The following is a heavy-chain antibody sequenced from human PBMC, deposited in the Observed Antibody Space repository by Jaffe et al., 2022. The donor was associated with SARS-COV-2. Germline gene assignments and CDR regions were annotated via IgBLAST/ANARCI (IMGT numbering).Heavy chain of an antibody. Sequence: QVQLQQWGAGLLKPSETLSLTCAVYGGSFSGYYWSWIRQPPGKGLEWIGEINHSGSTNYNPSLKSRVTISVDTSKNQFSLKLSSVTAADTAVYYCARVIRGSARRIVGFDYWGQGTLVTVSS. CDR3: ARVIRGSARRIVGFDY. CDR1: GGSFSGYY. CDR2: INHSGST. J-gene: IGHJ4*02. V-gene: IGHV4-34*01. D-gene: IGHD6-6*01.